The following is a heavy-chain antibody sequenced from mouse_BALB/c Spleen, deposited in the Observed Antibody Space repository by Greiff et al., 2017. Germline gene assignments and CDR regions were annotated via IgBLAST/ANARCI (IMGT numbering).Heavy chain of an antibody. Sequence: QVHVKQSGPQLVRPGASVKISCKASGYSFTSYWMHWVKQRPGQGLEWIGMIDPSDSETRLNQKFKDKATLTVDKSSSTAYMQLSSPTSEDSAVYYCARTGRDAMDYWGQGTSVTVSS. D-gene: IGHD4-1*01. J-gene: IGHJ4*01. V-gene: IGHV1S127*01. CDR3: ARTGRDAMDY. CDR1: GYSFTSYW. CDR2: IDPSDSET.